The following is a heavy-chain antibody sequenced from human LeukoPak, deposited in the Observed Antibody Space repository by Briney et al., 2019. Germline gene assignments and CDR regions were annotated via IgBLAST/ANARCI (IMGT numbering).Heavy chain of an antibody. J-gene: IGHJ6*02. CDR2: ISGSGGST. D-gene: IGHD2-21*02. CDR3: AKLICGGDCYSGPQSGCYYGMDV. Sequence: GGSLRLSCAASGFTFSSYAMSWVRQDPGKGLEWVSAISGSGGSTYYADSVKGRFTISRDNSKNTLYLQMNSLRAEDTDVYYCAKLICGGDCYSGPQSGCYYGMDVWGQGTTVTVSS. V-gene: IGHV3-23*01. CDR1: GFTFSSYA.